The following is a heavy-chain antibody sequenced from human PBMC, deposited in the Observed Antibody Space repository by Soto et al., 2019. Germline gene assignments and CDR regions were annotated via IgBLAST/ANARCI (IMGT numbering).Heavy chain of an antibody. CDR3: ARENIAAAAGFDY. D-gene: IGHD6-13*01. CDR1: GGSISSSSYY. CDR2: IYYSGST. J-gene: IGHJ4*02. Sequence: PSETLSLTCTVSGGSISSSSYYWGWIRQPPGKGLEWIGSIYYSGSTYYNPSLKSRVTISVDTSKNQFSLKLSSVTAADTAVYYCARENIAAAAGFDYWGQGTLVTVS. V-gene: IGHV4-39*01.